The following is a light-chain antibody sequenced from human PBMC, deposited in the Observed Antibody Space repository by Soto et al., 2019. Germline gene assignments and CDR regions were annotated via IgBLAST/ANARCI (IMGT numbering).Light chain of an antibody. V-gene: IGLV1-40*01. Sequence: HSVLTQPPSVAGAPGQRVTISCTGSSSNIGAGYDVHWYQQRPGTAPKLLIFGNTNRSSGVPDGFTGSTSGCSASLAITGLQAEDEGDYYCQSYDSTLSARYVFGAGTKVTV. J-gene: IGLJ1*01. CDR3: QSYDSTLSARYV. CDR2: GNT. CDR1: SSNIGAGYD.